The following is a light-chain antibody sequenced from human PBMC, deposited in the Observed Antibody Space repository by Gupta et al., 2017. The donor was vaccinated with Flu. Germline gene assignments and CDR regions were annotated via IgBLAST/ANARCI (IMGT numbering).Light chain of an antibody. Sequence: TGRISCGGDNSGSKSVHWYKPRPGQAPVVVVYDDGDRNSGSTERFSGSTSGDTATLTISRVEAGDEDDYYCQVWAGNSDHQEWVFGGGTKVTVL. V-gene: IGLV3-21*02. CDR2: DDG. CDR1: NSGSKS. CDR3: QVWAGNSDHQEWV. J-gene: IGLJ3*02.